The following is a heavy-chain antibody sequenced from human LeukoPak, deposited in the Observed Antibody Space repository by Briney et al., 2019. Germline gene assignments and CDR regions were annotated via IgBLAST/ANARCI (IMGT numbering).Heavy chain of an antibody. CDR3: ARETWLQLQD. J-gene: IGHJ4*02. D-gene: IGHD5-24*01. CDR2: ISSSSSYI. CDR1: GFTFSSYA. Sequence: GGSLRLSCAASGFTFSSYAMHWVRQAPGKGLEWVSSISSSSSYIYYADSVKGRFTISRDNAKNSLYLQMNSLRAEDTAVYYCARETWLQLQDWGQGTLVTVSS. V-gene: IGHV3-21*01.